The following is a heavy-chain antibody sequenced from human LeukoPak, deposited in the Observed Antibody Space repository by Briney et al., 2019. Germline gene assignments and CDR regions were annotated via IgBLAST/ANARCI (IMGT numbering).Heavy chain of an antibody. Sequence: RTGGSLRLSCAASGFAFDIYAMTWVRQTPGKGLEWVSGISASGGSTYYADSVKGRFTISRDNSKNTVYLQMNSLRGEDTAVYYCAEDPRGSLERRGHFDFWGQGTLVTVSS. D-gene: IGHD1-1*01. CDR1: GFAFDIYA. V-gene: IGHV3-23*01. CDR3: AEDPRGSLERRGHFDF. J-gene: IGHJ4*02. CDR2: ISASGGST.